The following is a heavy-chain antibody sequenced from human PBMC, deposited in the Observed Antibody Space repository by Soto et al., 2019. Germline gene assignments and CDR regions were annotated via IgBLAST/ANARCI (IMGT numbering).Heavy chain of an antibody. J-gene: IGHJ6*02. D-gene: IGHD2-2*01. V-gene: IGHV5-51*01. Sequence: PGESLKISCKGSGYTFTDYWIGWVRQLPGKGLEWMGIIYPGDSDTRYSPSFQGHVTITVDKSTNTAYLQWKTLRASDTAMYYCDRLYCRRSRCDYYYVKEVWGQGATENVSS. CDR2: IYPGDSDT. CDR3: DRLYCRRSRCDYYYVKEV. CDR1: GYTFTDYW.